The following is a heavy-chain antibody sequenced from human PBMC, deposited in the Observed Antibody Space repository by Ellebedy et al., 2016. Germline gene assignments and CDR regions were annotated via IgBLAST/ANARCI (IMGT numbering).Heavy chain of an antibody. Sequence: GGSLRLXXAASGFTFSSYAMSWVRQAPGKGLEWVSAISGSGGSTYYADSVKGRFTISRDNSKNTLYLQMNSLRAEDTAVYYCAKEMVYYGSGSYSKWFDPWGQGTLVTVSS. CDR1: GFTFSSYA. D-gene: IGHD3-10*01. CDR2: ISGSGGST. V-gene: IGHV3-23*01. CDR3: AKEMVYYGSGSYSKWFDP. J-gene: IGHJ5*02.